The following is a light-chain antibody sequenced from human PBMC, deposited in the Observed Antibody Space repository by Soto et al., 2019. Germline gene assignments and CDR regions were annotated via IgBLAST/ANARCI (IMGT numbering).Light chain of an antibody. J-gene: IGKJ1*01. V-gene: IGKV1-27*01. CDR3: QKYDSAPWT. CDR2: AAS. Sequence: DIQMTQSPSSLSASVRDRVTITCRASQGISNDLAWYQQKPGKVPKLLIYAASTLQSGVPSRFSGSGSGTDFTLTISSLQPEDVATYYCQKYDSAPWTFGQGTQVEIK. CDR1: QGISND.